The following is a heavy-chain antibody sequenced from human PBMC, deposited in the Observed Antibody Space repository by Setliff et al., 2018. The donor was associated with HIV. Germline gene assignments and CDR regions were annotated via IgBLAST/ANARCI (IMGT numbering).Heavy chain of an antibody. CDR3: ARDGGYSGHQWFGGAFEI. Sequence: GASVKVSCKASGDIFSRYGISWVRQAPGQGLEWMGGIIPIYGTANSAQKFQGRVTITADESTSTAYMELSTLRSEDTAVYFCARDGGYSGHQWFGGAFEIWGQGTRVTVSS. V-gene: IGHV1-69*13. CDR2: IIPIYGTA. J-gene: IGHJ3*02. CDR1: GDIFSRYG. D-gene: IGHD5-12*01.